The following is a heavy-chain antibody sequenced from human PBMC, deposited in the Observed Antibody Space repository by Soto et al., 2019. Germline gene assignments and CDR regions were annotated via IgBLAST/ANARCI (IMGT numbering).Heavy chain of an antibody. V-gene: IGHV4-34*01. D-gene: IGHD2-8*02. CDR1: GGSFSGYY. J-gene: IGHJ4*02. CDR3: ARDKITGLFDY. CDR2: INHSGST. Sequence: QVQLQQWGAGLLKPSETLSLTCAVYGGSFSGYYWTWIRQPPGTGLEWIGEINHSGSTNYNPSLKXRXTXSXDTAKIQLSLKLTSVTAADTAVYYCARDKITGLFDYWGQGTLVTVSS.